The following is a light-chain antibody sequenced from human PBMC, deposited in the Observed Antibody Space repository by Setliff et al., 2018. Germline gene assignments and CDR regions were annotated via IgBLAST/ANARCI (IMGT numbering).Light chain of an antibody. CDR1: SSDVGGYNY. CDR3: SSYTGTYV. Sequence: QSVLTQPASVSRSPGQSITISCTGTSSDVGGYNYVSWYQQHPGKAPKLMIYDVSNRPSGVSNRFSGSKSGNTASLTISGLQAEDEADYYCSSYTGTYVFGSGTKVTVL. V-gene: IGLV2-14*03. CDR2: DVS. J-gene: IGLJ1*01.